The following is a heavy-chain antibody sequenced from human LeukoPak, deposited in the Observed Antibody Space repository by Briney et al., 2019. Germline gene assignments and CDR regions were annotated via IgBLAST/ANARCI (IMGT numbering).Heavy chain of an antibody. Sequence: ASVKVSCKASGYTFTSYGISWVRQAPGQGLEWMGWISAYNGNTNYAQKLQGRVTMTTDTSTSTAYMELRSLRSDDTAVYYCARDTYYDFWSGYHDAFDIWGQGTMVTVSS. CDR2: ISAYNGNT. CDR1: GYTFTSYG. V-gene: IGHV1-18*01. CDR3: ARDTYYDFWSGYHDAFDI. D-gene: IGHD3-3*01. J-gene: IGHJ3*02.